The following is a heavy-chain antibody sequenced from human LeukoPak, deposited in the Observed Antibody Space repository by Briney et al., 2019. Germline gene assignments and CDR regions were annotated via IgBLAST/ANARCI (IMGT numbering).Heavy chain of an antibody. CDR3: STDRGAYDSGTSFYFD. CDR1: GFSFSSYG. V-gene: IGHV3-33*01. CDR2: VWDDGSKK. J-gene: IGHJ4*02. D-gene: IGHD3-10*01. Sequence: PGRSLTLSCAASGFSFSSYGLHWVRLAPATGMEWVGLVWDDGSKKYYADSANARFTISSDDTKNKLYLLMNSPIVEDTAVYYFSTDRGAYDSGTSFYFDWGEGSLFSVS.